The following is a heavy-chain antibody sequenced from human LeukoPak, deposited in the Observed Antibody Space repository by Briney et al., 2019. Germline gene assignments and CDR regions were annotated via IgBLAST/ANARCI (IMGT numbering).Heavy chain of an antibody. CDR3: ASPAYGDYALFDY. J-gene: IGHJ4*02. CDR2: INKDGSER. D-gene: IGHD4-17*01. CDR1: GFSFSYYW. V-gene: IGHV3-7*01. Sequence: GGSLRLSCAASGFSFSYYWVNWVRQAPGKGLEWVANINKDGSERYYVDSVKGRFTISRDNVKNSLYLQMNSLRAEDTAVYYCASPAYGDYALFDYWGQGTLVTVSS.